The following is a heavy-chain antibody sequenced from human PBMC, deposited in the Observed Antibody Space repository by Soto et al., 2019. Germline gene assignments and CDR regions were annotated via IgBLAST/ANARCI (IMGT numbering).Heavy chain of an antibody. Sequence: ASVKVSCKASGYTFTSYDINWVRQATGQGLAWMGWMNPNSGNTGYAQKFQGRVTMTRNTSISTAYMELSSLRSEDKAVYYCARDDYVWGSSRYNWFDPWGQGTLVTVSS. V-gene: IGHV1-8*01. D-gene: IGHD3-16*02. J-gene: IGHJ5*02. CDR3: ARDDYVWGSSRYNWFDP. CDR1: GYTFTSYD. CDR2: MNPNSGNT.